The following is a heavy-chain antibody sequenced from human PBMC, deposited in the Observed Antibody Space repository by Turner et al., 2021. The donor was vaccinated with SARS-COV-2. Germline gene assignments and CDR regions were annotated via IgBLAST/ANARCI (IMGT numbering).Heavy chain of an antibody. CDR1: GFTVSSNY. V-gene: IGHV3-53*02. CDR3: ARDLGPLAFDI. CDR2: IYIGGTT. J-gene: IGHJ3*02. Sequence: VQLVETGGGLIQPGGSLRLSCAASGFTVSSNYMSWVRQAPGKGLEWVSVIYIGGTTYYADSVKGRFTISRDNSKNTLYLQMNSLRAEDTAVYYCARDLGPLAFDIWGQGTMVTVSS.